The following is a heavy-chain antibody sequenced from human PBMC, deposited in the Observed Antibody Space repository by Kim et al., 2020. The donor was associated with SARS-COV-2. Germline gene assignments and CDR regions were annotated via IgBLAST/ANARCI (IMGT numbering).Heavy chain of an antibody. Sequence: GGSLRLSCAASGFTFINYAVTWVRQAPGKGLEWVSSISASGGKTFYAESVNGRFTISRDNSNNRVFLQMDSLRAEDTAKYYCAKDPVGVPGPFFDFWGHRILVTVSS. V-gene: IGHV3-23*01. D-gene: IGHD3-10*01. CDR3: AKDPVGVPGPFFDF. CDR2: ISASGGKT. CDR1: GFTFINYA. J-gene: IGHJ4*01.